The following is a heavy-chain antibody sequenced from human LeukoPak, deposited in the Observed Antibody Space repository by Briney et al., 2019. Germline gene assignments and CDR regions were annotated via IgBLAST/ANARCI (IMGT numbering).Heavy chain of an antibody. J-gene: IGHJ5*02. D-gene: IGHD4-11*01. CDR3: AGHFPSLTTRSWFDP. Sequence: GESLKISCKGSGYSFTSYWIGWVRQMPGKGLEWMGIIYPGDSDTRYSPSFQGQVTISADKSISTAYLQWSSLKASNTAMYYCAGHFPSLTTRSWFDPWGQGTLVTVSS. CDR2: IYPGDSDT. V-gene: IGHV5-51*01. CDR1: GYSFTSYW.